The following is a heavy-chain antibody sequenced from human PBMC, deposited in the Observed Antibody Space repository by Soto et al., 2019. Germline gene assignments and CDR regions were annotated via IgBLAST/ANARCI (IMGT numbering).Heavy chain of an antibody. D-gene: IGHD6-19*01. CDR3: ARWDRRSSGLYDFDY. Sequence: EVQLVESGGGLVKPGGSLRLSCAASGFTFSSHSMNWVRQAPGKGLEWVSSISSSSNYIHYADSVKGRFTISRDKAKNSLYLQMNSLRAEDTAVYDCARWDRRSSGLYDFDYWGQGTLVTVSS. CDR2: ISSSSNYI. V-gene: IGHV3-21*01. CDR1: GFTFSSHS. J-gene: IGHJ4*02.